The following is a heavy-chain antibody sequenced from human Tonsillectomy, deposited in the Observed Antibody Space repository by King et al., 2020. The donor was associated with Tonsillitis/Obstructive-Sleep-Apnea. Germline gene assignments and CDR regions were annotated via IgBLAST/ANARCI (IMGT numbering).Heavy chain of an antibody. V-gene: IGHV4-39*01. CDR2: IYYDGTT. J-gene: IGHJ6*03. D-gene: IGHD6-6*01. CDR3: ARHSRDSSWWVYFYYMDV. CDR1: GGSVSSSDYY. Sequence: LQLQESGPGLVKPSETLSLTCTVSGGSVSSSDYYWGWIRQPPGKGLEWIGTIYYDGTTYYNPPLKSRVTISVAPSKNQFSLNLNCVTAADTAGYYWARHSRDSSWWVYFYYMDVWGKGTTVTVSS.